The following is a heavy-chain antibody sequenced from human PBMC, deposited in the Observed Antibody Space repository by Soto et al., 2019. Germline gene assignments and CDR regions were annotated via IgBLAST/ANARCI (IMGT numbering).Heavy chain of an antibody. V-gene: IGHV3-23*01. CDR3: AKSAAASGINWFDP. J-gene: IGHJ5*02. Sequence: PGGSLRLSCSASGFTFTTYAMTWVRQAPGKGLEWVSAISGSGGSTYYADSVKGRFTISRDNSKNSLYLQMNSLRAGDTAVYYCAKSAAASGINWFDPWGQGTLVTVSS. CDR2: ISGSGGST. D-gene: IGHD6-13*01. CDR1: GFTFTTYA.